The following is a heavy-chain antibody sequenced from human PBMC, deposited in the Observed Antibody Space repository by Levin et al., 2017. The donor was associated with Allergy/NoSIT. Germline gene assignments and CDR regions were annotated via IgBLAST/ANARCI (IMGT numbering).Heavy chain of an antibody. CDR3: ARDAYGDCFDY. J-gene: IGHJ4*02. Sequence: ASVKVSCKTSGFTFTSYIIHWVRQAPGQRLEWMGWFNVGNGNTKYSQNLQGRVTLTRDTSATKVYMELSSLRSEDTAVYYCARDAYGDCFDYWGQGTLVTVSS. CDR1: GFTFTSYI. D-gene: IGHD3-10*01. V-gene: IGHV1-3*01. CDR2: FNVGNGNT.